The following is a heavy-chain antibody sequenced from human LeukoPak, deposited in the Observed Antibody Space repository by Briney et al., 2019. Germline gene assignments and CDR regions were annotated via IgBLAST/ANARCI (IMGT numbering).Heavy chain of an antibody. CDR1: GFTFSSYG. CDR3: ASSFIVGATTPGY. CDR2: ISGSGDST. D-gene: IGHD1-26*01. J-gene: IGHJ4*02. Sequence: GGSLRLSCAASGFTFSSYGMSWVRQAPGKGLEWVSVISGSGDSTYYADSVKGRFTISRDNAKNSLYLQMNSLRAEDTAVYYCASSFIVGATTPGYWGQGTLVTVSS. V-gene: IGHV3-23*01.